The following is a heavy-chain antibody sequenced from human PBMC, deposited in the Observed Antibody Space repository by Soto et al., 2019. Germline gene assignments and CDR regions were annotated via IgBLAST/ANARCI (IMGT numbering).Heavy chain of an antibody. V-gene: IGHV4-34*01. D-gene: IGHD1-1*01. CDR2: INHSGST. J-gene: IGHJ6*02. Sequence: PSETLSLTCAVYGGSFSGYNWSWIRPPPGKGLEWSGEINHSGSTNYNPSLKSRVTISVDTSKNQFSLKLSSVTAADTAVYYCARLDHYYYGMDVWRQRTTVTVSS. CDR3: ARLDHYYYGMDV. CDR1: GGSFSGYN.